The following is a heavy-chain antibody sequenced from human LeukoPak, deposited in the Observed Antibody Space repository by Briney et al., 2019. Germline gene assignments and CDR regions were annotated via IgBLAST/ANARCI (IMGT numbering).Heavy chain of an antibody. Sequence: GGSLRLSCAASGFTFSSYAMSWVRQAPGKGLEWVSAISGSGGSTYYADSVKGRFTISRDNSKNTLYLQMNSLRAEDTATYYCTTRACHAGGCSSSFYYYYGLHFWGQGTTVSVSS. V-gene: IGHV3-23*01. CDR1: GFTFSSYA. CDR2: ISGSGGST. D-gene: IGHD3-16*01. CDR3: TTRACHAGGCSSSFYYYYGLHF. J-gene: IGHJ6*02.